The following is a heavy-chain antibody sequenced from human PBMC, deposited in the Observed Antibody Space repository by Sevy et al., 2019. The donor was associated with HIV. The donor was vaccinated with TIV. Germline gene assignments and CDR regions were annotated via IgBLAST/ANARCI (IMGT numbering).Heavy chain of an antibody. CDR2: ISRGSSYI. D-gene: IGHD3-10*01. Sequence: GGSLRLSCAASGFTFSYYNMNWVCQAPGRGLEWVSSISRGSSYIFYADSVKGRFTISRDNAKDSLFLQMGSLRAEDTAVYYCARNLDYYASGPPDYWGRRTLVTVSS. J-gene: IGHJ4*02. CDR1: GFTFSYYN. CDR3: ARNLDYYASGPPDY. V-gene: IGHV3-21*01.